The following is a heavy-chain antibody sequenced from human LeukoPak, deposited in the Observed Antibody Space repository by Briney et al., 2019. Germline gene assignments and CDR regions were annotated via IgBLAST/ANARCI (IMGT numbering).Heavy chain of an antibody. CDR1: GGSFSGYY. J-gene: IGHJ5*02. D-gene: IGHD4-23*01. Sequence: SKTLSLTCAVYGGSFSGYYWSWIRQPPGKGLEWIGEINHSGSTNYNPSLKSRVTISVDTSKNQFSLKLSSVTAADTAVYYCARADYGGNSGPIWFDPWGQGTLVTVSS. CDR2: INHSGST. CDR3: ARADYGGNSGPIWFDP. V-gene: IGHV4-34*01.